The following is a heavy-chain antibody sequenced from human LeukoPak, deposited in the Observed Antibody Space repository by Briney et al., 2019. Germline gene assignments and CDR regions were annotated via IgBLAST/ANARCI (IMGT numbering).Heavy chain of an antibody. CDR1: GFTFSSYS. Sequence: PGGSLRLSCAASGFTFSSYSMNWVRQAPGKGLEWVSSISSSSSYIYYADSVKGRFTISRDNAKNSLYLQMNSLRAEDTAVYYCAGLPTIFGVVPWFDPWGQGTLVTVSS. CDR3: AGLPTIFGVVPWFDP. CDR2: ISSSSSYI. V-gene: IGHV3-21*06. D-gene: IGHD3-3*01. J-gene: IGHJ5*02.